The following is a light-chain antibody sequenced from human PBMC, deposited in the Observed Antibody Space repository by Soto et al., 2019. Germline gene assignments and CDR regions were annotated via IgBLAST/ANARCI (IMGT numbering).Light chain of an antibody. V-gene: IGLV2-8*01. CDR3: SSYGGNDWV. CDR1: SSDVGGYNY. CDR2: EVH. J-gene: IGLJ3*02. Sequence: QSALTQPPSASGSLGQSVTFSCTGTSSDVGGYNYVSWYQQHPGKASKLIIYEVHKRPSGVPDRFSGSKSGNTASLTVSGLQAEDEADYHCSSYGGNDWVFGGGTKLTVL.